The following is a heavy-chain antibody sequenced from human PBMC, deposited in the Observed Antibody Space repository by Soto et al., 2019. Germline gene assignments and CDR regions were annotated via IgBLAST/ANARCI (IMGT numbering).Heavy chain of an antibody. CDR1: GYKFTRYW. D-gene: IGHD5-18*01. CDR2: IYPGDSDT. V-gene: IGHV5-51*01. J-gene: IGHJ4*02. Sequence: GESLKISCQGSGYKFTRYWIGWVRQMPGKGLEWMGIIYPGDSDTRYSPSFQGQVTISADKSINTAYLQWSSLKASDTAMYYCARHETAMVHRNDFWGQGTQVTSPQ. CDR3: ARHETAMVHRNDF.